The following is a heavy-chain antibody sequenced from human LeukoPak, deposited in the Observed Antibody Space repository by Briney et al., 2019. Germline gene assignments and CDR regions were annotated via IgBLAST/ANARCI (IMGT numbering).Heavy chain of an antibody. CDR3: ARDRYGSGSYLFDY. V-gene: IGHV1-2*02. J-gene: IGHJ4*02. Sequence: ASVKVSCKASGYTFTSYGISWVRQAPGQGLEWMGWINPNSGGTNYAQKFQGRVTMTRDTSISTAYMELSRLRSDDTAVYYCARDRYGSGSYLFDYWGQGTLVTVPS. D-gene: IGHD3-10*01. CDR1: GYTFTSYG. CDR2: INPNSGGT.